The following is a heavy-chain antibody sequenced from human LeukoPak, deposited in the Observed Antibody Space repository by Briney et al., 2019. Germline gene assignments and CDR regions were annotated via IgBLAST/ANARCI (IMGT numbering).Heavy chain of an antibody. D-gene: IGHD3-10*01. CDR2: ISSSSSYT. V-gene: IGHV3-11*06. Sequence: GGSLRLSCAASGFTFSDYYMSWIRQAPGKGLEWVSYISSSSSYTNYADSVKGRFTISRDNAKNSLYLQMNSLRDEDTAVYYCARDTPITYYYGSGSFDPLRYWGQGTLVTVSS. J-gene: IGHJ4*02. CDR3: ARDTPITYYYGSGSFDPLRY. CDR1: GFTFSDYY.